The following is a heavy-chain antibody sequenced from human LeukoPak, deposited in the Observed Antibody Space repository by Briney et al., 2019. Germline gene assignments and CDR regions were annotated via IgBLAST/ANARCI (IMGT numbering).Heavy chain of an antibody. CDR2: IKQDGSEK. D-gene: IGHD6-13*01. V-gene: IGHV3-7*01. CDR1: GFTVSSNY. Sequence: PGGSLRLSCAASGFTVSSNYMSWVRQSPGKGLEWVANIKQDGSEKYYVDSVKGRFTISRDNAKNSLYLQMNSLRAEDTAVYYCARDRSSWYPNDAFDIWGQGTMVTVSS. J-gene: IGHJ3*02. CDR3: ARDRSSWYPNDAFDI.